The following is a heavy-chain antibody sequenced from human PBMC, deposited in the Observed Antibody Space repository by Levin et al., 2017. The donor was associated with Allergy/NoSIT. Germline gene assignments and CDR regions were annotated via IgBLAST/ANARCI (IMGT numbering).Heavy chain of an antibody. D-gene: IGHD3-22*01. Sequence: GGSLRLSCAASGFTFSNHAMSWVRQAPGKGLEWVSAISGSGDTTFYADSAKGRFTISRDNSRSTLFLYMNGLRAGDTAVYYCARVYDSGGYYSFDYWGQGSLVTVSS. V-gene: IGHV3-23*01. CDR2: ISGSGDTT. CDR1: GFTFSNHA. J-gene: IGHJ4*02. CDR3: ARVYDSGGYYSFDY.